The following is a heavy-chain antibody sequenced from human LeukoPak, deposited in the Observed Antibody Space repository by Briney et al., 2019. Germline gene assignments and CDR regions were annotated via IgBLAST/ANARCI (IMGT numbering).Heavy chain of an antibody. CDR3: ARGGRWLQHFDY. V-gene: IGHV1-8*01. D-gene: IGHD5-24*01. CDR2: MNPNSGNT. Sequence: ASVKVSCKASGYTFTSYDINWVRQATGQGLEWMGWMNPNSGNTGYAQKFQGRVTMTRNTSISTAYMELSSLRSEDTAVYYCARGGRWLQHFDYWGQETLVTVSS. J-gene: IGHJ4*02. CDR1: GYTFTSYD.